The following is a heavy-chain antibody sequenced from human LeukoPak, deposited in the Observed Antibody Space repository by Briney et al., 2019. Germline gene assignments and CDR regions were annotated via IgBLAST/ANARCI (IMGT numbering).Heavy chain of an antibody. V-gene: IGHV1-18*01. CDR2: ISAYNGNK. D-gene: IGHD3-22*01. CDR3: ARSHSGSLRAPFDF. CDR1: GYTFTNFG. J-gene: IGHJ4*01. Sequence: ASVKVSCKASGYTFTNFGIIWVRQAPGQGLEWMGWISAYNGNKKYSQRVQGRVTLTADTSTSTAYMEIRSLRFDDTAIYYCARSHSGSLRAPFDFWGQGTLVTVSS.